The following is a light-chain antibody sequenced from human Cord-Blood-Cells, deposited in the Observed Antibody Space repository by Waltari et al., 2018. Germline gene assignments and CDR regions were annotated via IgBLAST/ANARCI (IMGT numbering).Light chain of an antibody. J-gene: IGLJ1*01. CDR1: SSNSGAGYD. Sequence: QSVLTQPPSVSGAPGQRVTISCTGSSSNSGAGYDVHWYQELPGTAPKRLIYGNSNRPSGVPDRFSGSKSGTSASLAITGLQAEDEADYYCQSYDSSLSGYVFGTGTKVTVL. V-gene: IGLV1-40*01. CDR3: QSYDSSLSGYV. CDR2: GNS.